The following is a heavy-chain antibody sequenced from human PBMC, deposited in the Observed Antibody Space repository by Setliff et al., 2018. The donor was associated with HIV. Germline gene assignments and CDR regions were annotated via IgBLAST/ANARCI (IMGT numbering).Heavy chain of an antibody. CDR2: INSDGSST. CDR3: LRERNFWSRSPG. Sequence: GSLRLSCAASGFTFSSYWMHWVRQAPGKGLVWVSRINSDGSSTSYADSVKGRFTISRDDAKNTLYLQMNSLRAEDTAVYYCLRERNFWSRSPGWGQGTLVTVS. V-gene: IGHV3-74*01. J-gene: IGHJ4*02. D-gene: IGHD3-3*01. CDR1: GFTFSSYW.